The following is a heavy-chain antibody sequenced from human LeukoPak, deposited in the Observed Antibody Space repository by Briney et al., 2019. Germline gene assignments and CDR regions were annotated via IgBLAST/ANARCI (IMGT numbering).Heavy chain of an antibody. CDR1: GYTFTGYY. Sequence: PVASVKVSCKASGYTFTGYYMHWVRQAPGQGLEWMGWINPNSGGTNYAQKFQGRVTMTRDTSISTAYMELSRLRSDDTAVYYCARVTGYMIEDQFDYWGQGTLVTVSS. V-gene: IGHV1-2*02. D-gene: IGHD3-22*01. J-gene: IGHJ4*02. CDR3: ARVTGYMIEDQFDY. CDR2: INPNSGGT.